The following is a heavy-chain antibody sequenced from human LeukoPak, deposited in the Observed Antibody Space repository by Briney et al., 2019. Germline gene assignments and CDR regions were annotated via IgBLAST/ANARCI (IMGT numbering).Heavy chain of an antibody. V-gene: IGHV4-59*01. CDR1: GGSISSYY. D-gene: IGHD3-22*01. J-gene: IGHJ4*02. CDR2: IYYSGST. CDR3: ARARYDSSGYRFDY. Sequence: SETLSLTCTVSGGSISSYYWSWIRQPPGKGLEWIGYIYYSGSTNYNPSLKSRVTISVDTSKNQFSLKLSSATAADTAVYYCARARYDSSGYRFDYWGQGTLVTVSS.